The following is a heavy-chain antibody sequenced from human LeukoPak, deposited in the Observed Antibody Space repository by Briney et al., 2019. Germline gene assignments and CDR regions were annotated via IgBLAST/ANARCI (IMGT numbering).Heavy chain of an antibody. CDR2: IWHDGSAE. D-gene: IGHD6-19*01. V-gene: IGHV3-33*07. CDR3: ARDSRGGWSGYFDL. CDR1: GFIFRNYG. J-gene: IGHJ4*02. Sequence: QPGGSLRLFCAASGFIFRNYGMYWVRQAPGKGLEWVAVIWHDGSAEFYADSVKGRFSISRDDSKNTVYLQMNSLRVEDTALYYCARDSRGGWSGYFDLWGQGIVVTVSS.